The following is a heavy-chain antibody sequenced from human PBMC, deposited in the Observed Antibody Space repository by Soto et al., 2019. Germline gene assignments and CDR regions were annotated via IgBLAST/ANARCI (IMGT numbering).Heavy chain of an antibody. CDR2: INSDGSST. J-gene: IGHJ4*02. Sequence: HPGGSLRLSCAASGFTFSSYWMHWVRQAPGKGLVWVSRINSDGSSTSYADSVKGRFTISRDNAKNTLYLQMNSLRAEDTAVYYCARVILSNYDFWSGYFLPSDFDYWGQGTLVTVSS. V-gene: IGHV3-74*01. D-gene: IGHD3-3*01. CDR3: ARVILSNYDFWSGYFLPSDFDY. CDR1: GFTFSSYW.